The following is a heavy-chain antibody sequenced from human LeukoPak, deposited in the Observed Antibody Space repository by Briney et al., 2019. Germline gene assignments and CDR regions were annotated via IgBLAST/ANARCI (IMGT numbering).Heavy chain of an antibody. V-gene: IGHV3-20*01. CDR2: INWNGGST. J-gene: IGHJ6*04. Sequence: PGGSLRLSCAASGFTFDDYGMSWVRQAPGKGLECVSGINWNGGSTGYADSVKGRFTISRDNAKNSLYLQMNSLRAEDTALYHCASSCSSTSCYSRDVWGKGTTVTVSS. CDR1: GFTFDDYG. D-gene: IGHD2-2*02. CDR3: ASSCSSTSCYSRDV.